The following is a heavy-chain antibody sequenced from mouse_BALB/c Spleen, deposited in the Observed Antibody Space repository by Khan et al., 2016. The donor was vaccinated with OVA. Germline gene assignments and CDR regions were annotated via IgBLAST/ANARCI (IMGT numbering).Heavy chain of an antibody. CDR2: ISYSGST. V-gene: IGHV3-8*02. J-gene: IGHJ3*01. CDR1: GDSITSGY. Sequence: EVQLVESGPSLVKPSQTLSLTCSVTGDSITSGYWNWIRKFPGNKLEYMGYISYSGSTYYNPSLKSRISITRDTSKNQYYLQLNSVTTEDTDTYYCARYDYDYDGAFAYWGQGTLVTVSA. D-gene: IGHD2-4*01. CDR3: ARYDYDYDGAFAY.